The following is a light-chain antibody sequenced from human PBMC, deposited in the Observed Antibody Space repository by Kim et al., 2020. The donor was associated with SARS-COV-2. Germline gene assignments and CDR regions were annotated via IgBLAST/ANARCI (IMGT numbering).Light chain of an antibody. Sequence: VAWGQIVRITCQGDSLRSYYATWDQQKPGQAPILVIYGKNNRPSGIPDRFSGSSSGNTASLTITGTQAGDEADYYCNSRDTNDNVLFGGGTQLTVL. CDR2: GKN. J-gene: IGLJ2*01. V-gene: IGLV3-19*01. CDR1: SLRSYY. CDR3: NSRDTNDNVL.